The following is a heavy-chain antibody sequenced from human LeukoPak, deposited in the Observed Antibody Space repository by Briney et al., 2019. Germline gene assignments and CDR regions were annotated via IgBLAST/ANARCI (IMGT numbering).Heavy chain of an antibody. CDR2: IYTSGST. Sequence: SETLSLTCPVSGGSISSYYWSWIRQPAGKGLEWIGRIYTSGSTNYNPSLKSRVTMSVDTSRNQFSLKLSSVTAADTAVYYCARVRGQLLNNAFDIWGQGTMVTVSS. D-gene: IGHD2-2*01. CDR3: ARVRGQLLNNAFDI. V-gene: IGHV4-4*07. J-gene: IGHJ3*02. CDR1: GGSISSYY.